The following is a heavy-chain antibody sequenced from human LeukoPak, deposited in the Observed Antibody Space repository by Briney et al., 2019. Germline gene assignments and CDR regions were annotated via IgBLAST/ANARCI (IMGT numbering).Heavy chain of an antibody. Sequence: PGGFLRLSCAASGFTFSSYAMSWVRQAPGEGLEWVSSITTSGGSTYYADSVKGRFTISRDNAKNTLYLQMNSLRAEDTAVYYCAKDHYVSGRYDAFDIWGQGTMVTVSS. CDR1: GFTFSSYA. CDR3: AKDHYVSGRYDAFDI. J-gene: IGHJ3*02. CDR2: ITTSGGST. V-gene: IGHV3-23*01. D-gene: IGHD3-16*01.